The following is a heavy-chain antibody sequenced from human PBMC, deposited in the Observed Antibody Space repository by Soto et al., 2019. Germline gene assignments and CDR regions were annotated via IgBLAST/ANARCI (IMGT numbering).Heavy chain of an antibody. CDR3: ARDQFPYYDFWSGYKPIVGFDP. CDR1: GGSISSGGYY. Sequence: QVQLQESGPGLVKPSQTLSLTCTVSGGSISSGGYYWSWIRQHPGKGLEWIWYIYYSGSTYYNPSLRSRVTLSVDTAKNQFSMKLSSVTAADTAVYYCARDQFPYYDFWSGYKPIVGFDPWGQGTLVTVSS. V-gene: IGHV4-31*03. D-gene: IGHD3-3*01. CDR2: IYYSGST. J-gene: IGHJ5*02.